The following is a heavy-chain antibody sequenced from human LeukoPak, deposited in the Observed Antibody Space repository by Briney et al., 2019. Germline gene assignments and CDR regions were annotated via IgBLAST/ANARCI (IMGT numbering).Heavy chain of an antibody. J-gene: IGHJ6*03. CDR3: ARHRWRSWGLRPGLAAAGTGNYYYTMDV. CDR1: GFTLSSYA. CDR2: ISVSGNT. D-gene: IGHD6-13*01. Sequence: GGSLRLSCAASGFTLSSYAMSWVRQGPGKGLEWVSAISVSGNTYHADSVKGRFTISRDNSKNTLYLQMNSLRAEDTAVYYCARHRWRSWGLRPGLAAAGTGNYYYTMDVWGKGTTVTISS. V-gene: IGHV3-23*01.